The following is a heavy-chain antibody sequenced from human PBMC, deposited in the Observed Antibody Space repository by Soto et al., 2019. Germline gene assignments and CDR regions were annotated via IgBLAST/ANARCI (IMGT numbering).Heavy chain of an antibody. CDR2: IIPIFGTG. V-gene: IGHV1-69*13. CDR1: GGTFSNYA. J-gene: IGHJ4*02. D-gene: IGHD5-12*01. Sequence: SVKVSCKASGGTFSNYAINWVLQSPLQGLEWMGGIIPIFGTGNYAQKFQGRVTITADESTSTAYLDLSGLRPEDTAVYYCARPVEMATISRSYLFYWGQGTLVTVSS. CDR3: ARPVEMATISRSYLFY.